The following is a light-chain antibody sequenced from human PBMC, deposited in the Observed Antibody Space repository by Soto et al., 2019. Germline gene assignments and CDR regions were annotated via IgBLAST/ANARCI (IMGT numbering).Light chain of an antibody. CDR2: GAS. CDR1: QSVDIN. J-gene: IGKJ1*01. CDR3: QQYRNCPRT. V-gene: IGKV3-15*01. Sequence: EIVLTQSPATLSVSPGERVTLSCRPSQSVDINLDLYQQKPGQAPMKLMYGASTGATGMPGRFSGRGSGAEFTLTISSLQSEDYADYYCQQYRNCPRTFFQGTKVDIK.